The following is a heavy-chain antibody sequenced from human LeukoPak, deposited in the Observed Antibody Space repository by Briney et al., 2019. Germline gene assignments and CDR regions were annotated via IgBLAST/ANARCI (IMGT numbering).Heavy chain of an antibody. CDR1: GGSISSSSYY. Sequence: PSETLSLTCTVSGGSISSSSYYWGWIRQPAGKGLEWIGRIYTSGSTNYNPSLKSRVTMSVDTSKNQFSLKLSSVTAADTAVYYCARVRPHYDILTGYYLPYYYYMDVWGKGTTVTVSS. V-gene: IGHV4-61*02. D-gene: IGHD3-9*01. J-gene: IGHJ6*03. CDR3: ARVRPHYDILTGYYLPYYYYMDV. CDR2: IYTSGST.